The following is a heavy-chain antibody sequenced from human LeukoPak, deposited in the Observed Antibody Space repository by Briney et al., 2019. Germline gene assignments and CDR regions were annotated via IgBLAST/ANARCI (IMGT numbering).Heavy chain of an antibody. CDR2: IYYSGST. CDR3: AARIVVVPAAYFDY. V-gene: IGHV4-30-4*08. CDR1: GGSISSGDYC. Sequence: SETLSLTCTVSGGSISSGDYCWSWIRQPPGKGLEWIGYIYYSGSTYYNPSLKSRVTISVDTSKNQFSLKLSSVTAADTAVYYCAARIVVVPAAYFDYWGQGTLVTVSS. D-gene: IGHD2-2*01. J-gene: IGHJ4*02.